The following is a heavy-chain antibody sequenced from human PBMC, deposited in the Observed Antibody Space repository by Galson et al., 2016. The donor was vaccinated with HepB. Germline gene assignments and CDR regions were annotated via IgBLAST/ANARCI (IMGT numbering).Heavy chain of an antibody. CDR3: ARSNSNGWYGDWYFDV. D-gene: IGHD6-19*01. J-gene: IGHJ2*01. V-gene: IGHV5-51*01. CDR2: IYPGYSDV. Sequence: QSGAEVKKPGESLEISCQGSGSSFSHYWIGWVRQMSGKGLEWMGIIYPGYSDVRYSPSFQGQVTISVDKSNSTAFLQWSSLKASDTAIYYCARSNSNGWYGDWYFDVWGRGTLVTVSS. CDR1: GSSFSHYW.